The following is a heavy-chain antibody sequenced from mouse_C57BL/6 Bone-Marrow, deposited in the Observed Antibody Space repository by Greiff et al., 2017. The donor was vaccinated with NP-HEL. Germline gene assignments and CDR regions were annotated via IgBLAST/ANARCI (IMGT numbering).Heavy chain of an antibody. CDR1: GYTFTGCG. V-gene: IGHV1-81*01. CDR2: ILPGSGNT. Sequence: QVQLQQSGAELARPGASVKLSCKASGYTFTGCGLRWVKQRTGQGLAWIGEILPGSGNTYYNEKFKGKATLTADKSSSTAYMELRSLTSEDSAVYFCARWLLRRYFDVWGTGTTVTVSS. J-gene: IGHJ1*03. CDR3: ARWLLRRYFDV. D-gene: IGHD2-3*01.